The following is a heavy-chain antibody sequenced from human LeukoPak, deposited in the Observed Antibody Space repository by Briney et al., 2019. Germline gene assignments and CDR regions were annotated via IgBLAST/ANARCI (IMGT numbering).Heavy chain of an antibody. CDR2: IYRKSDGGTT. CDR3: ARGSNTYDSSDFDH. Sequence: GGSLRLSCAASGFTFSNAWMNWVRQAPGKGLEWVGRIYRKSDGGTTEHAAPVKGRFTISRDDSKNSFYLQMNSLKREDTAVYYCARGSNTYDSSDFDHWGQGTLVTVSS. CDR1: GFTFSNAW. V-gene: IGHV3-15*01. D-gene: IGHD3-22*01. J-gene: IGHJ4*02.